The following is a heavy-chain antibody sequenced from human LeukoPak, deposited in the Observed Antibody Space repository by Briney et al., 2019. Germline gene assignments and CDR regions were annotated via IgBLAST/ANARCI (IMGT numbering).Heavy chain of an antibody. CDR2: IMQDGSEE. CDR3: AAQQWLVTNYDF. J-gene: IGHJ4*02. CDR1: GFTFSIYW. V-gene: IGHV3-7*01. Sequence: GGSLRLSCAASGFTFSIYWMNWVRQAPGKGLEWVANIMQDGSEEYYVDSVKGRFTISRDNAKNSLYLQMNSLRAEDTAVYYCAAQQWLVTNYDFWGQGTLVTVSS. D-gene: IGHD6-19*01.